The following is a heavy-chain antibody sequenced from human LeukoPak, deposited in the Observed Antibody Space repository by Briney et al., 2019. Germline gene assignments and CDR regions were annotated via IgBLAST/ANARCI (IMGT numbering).Heavy chain of an antibody. CDR3: AEIGSGWYYYFQH. CDR2: ISGSGGST. CDR1: GFTFSSYA. V-gene: IGHV3-23*01. Sequence: PGGSLRLSCAAPGFTFSSYAMSWVRQAPGKGLEWVSAISGSGGSTYYADSVKGRFTISRDNSKNTLYLQMNSLRAEDTAVYYCAEIGSGWYYYFQHWGQGTLVTVSS. J-gene: IGHJ1*01. D-gene: IGHD6-19*01.